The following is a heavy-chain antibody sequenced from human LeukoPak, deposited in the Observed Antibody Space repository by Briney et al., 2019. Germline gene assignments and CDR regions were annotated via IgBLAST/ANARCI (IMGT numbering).Heavy chain of an antibody. D-gene: IGHD3-22*01. CDR2: INPNSGDT. Sequence: ASVKVSCKHTFTGHNIHWVRQAPGQGLEWVGWINPNSGDTSYAQKFQGRVTMTMDTSISTAYMDLSRLTSDDAALYYCVVSVQAAAIPAFDCWGQGTQVTVSP. J-gene: IGHJ4*02. V-gene: IGHV1-2*02. CDR3: VVSVQAAAIPAFDC. CDR1: TFTGHN.